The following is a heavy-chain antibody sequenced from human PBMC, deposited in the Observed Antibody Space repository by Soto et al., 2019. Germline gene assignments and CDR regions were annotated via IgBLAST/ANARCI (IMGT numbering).Heavy chain of an antibody. Sequence: SETLSLTCIVSGGSIKNYYWNWIRQAPGKGLEWIGYIYYSGSTNYHPSLRGRVTISVDTSKNQFSLKLTSVTAADTAVYYCARDRLGPSGYCSSTSCYSGGMDVWGQGTTVTVSS. CDR1: GGSIKNYY. V-gene: IGHV4-59*01. D-gene: IGHD2-2*02. CDR3: ARDRLGPSGYCSSTSCYSGGMDV. J-gene: IGHJ6*02. CDR2: IYYSGST.